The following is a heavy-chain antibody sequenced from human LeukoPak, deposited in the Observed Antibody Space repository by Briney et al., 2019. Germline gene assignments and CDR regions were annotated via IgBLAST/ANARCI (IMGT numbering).Heavy chain of an antibody. J-gene: IGHJ1*01. Sequence: SETLSLTCAVYGGSFSGYYWSWIRQPPGKGLEWIGEINHSGSTNYNPSLKSRVTITVDTSKNQFSLKLSSVTAADMAVYYCARREHWGQGTLVTVSS. CDR2: INHSGST. CDR1: GGSFSGYY. V-gene: IGHV4-34*01. CDR3: ARREH.